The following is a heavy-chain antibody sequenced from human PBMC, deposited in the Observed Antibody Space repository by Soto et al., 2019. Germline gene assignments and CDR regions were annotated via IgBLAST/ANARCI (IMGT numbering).Heavy chain of an antibody. Sequence: TSETLSLTCTVSGGSISSYYWSWIRQPPGKGLEWIGYIYYSGSTNYNPSLKSRVTISVDTSKNQFSLKLSSVTAADTAVYYCARDGRGYSYGYDYWGQGTLVTVSS. D-gene: IGHD5-18*01. CDR3: ARDGRGYSYGYDY. V-gene: IGHV4-59*01. CDR2: IYYSGST. J-gene: IGHJ4*02. CDR1: GGSISSYY.